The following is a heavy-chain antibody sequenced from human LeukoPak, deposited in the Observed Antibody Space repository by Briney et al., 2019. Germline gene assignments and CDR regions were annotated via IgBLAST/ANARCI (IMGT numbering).Heavy chain of an antibody. CDR2: INHSGST. Sequence: SETLSLTCTVSGGSISSSNFYWGWIRQPPGKGLEWIGEINHSGSTNYNPSLKSRVTISVDTSKNQFSLKLSSVTAADTAVYYCARVGMNYNHLIVVVAATHKSHYFDYWGQGTLVTVSS. V-gene: IGHV4-39*07. J-gene: IGHJ4*02. CDR3: ARVGMNYNHLIVVVAATHKSHYFDY. CDR1: GGSISSSNFY. D-gene: IGHD2-15*01.